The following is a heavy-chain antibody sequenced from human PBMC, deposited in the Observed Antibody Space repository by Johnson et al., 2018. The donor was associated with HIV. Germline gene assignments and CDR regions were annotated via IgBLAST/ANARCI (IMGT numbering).Heavy chain of an antibody. CDR1: GFTFSHYG. D-gene: IGHD3-3*01. CDR2: ISYDGSNK. CDR3: ARDAVRICGVVQDAVDI. J-gene: IGHJ3*02. V-gene: IGHV3-30*05. Sequence: QVQLVESGGGVVQPGRSLRLSCAASGFTFSHYGMHWVRQAPGKGLEWVAVISYDGSNKYYADSVKGRFTISRDNSKNTLYLQMNSLRAEGTAVYYCARDAVRICGVVQDAVDIWGRDNGHRLF.